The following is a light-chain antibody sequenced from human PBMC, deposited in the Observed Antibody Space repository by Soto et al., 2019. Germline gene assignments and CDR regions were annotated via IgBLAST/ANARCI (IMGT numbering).Light chain of an antibody. Sequence: QSALTQPASVSGAPGQSFTIPCTGSSSDVGAYHSVSWYQQHPGKAPKLIIFDVSNRPSGVSNRFSGSKSGNTASLTISGLHAEDAADYYCSSFTDTGTLMFGGGTQLTVL. J-gene: IGLJ3*02. CDR1: SSDVGAYHS. CDR3: SSFTDTGTLM. CDR2: DVS. V-gene: IGLV2-14*03.